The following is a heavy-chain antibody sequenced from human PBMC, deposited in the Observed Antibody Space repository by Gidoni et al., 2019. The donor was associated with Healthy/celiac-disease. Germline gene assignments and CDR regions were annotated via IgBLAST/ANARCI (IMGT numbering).Heavy chain of an antibody. CDR2: ISSSGSTI. Sequence: EVQLVESGGGLVQPGGSLRLSCAASGFTFSSYEMNWVRQAPGKGLEWVSYISSSGSTIYYADSVKGRFTISRDNAKNSLYLQMNSLRAEDTAVYYCARVLLGIAVALDYWGQGTLVTVSS. CDR1: GFTFSSYE. J-gene: IGHJ4*02. V-gene: IGHV3-48*03. D-gene: IGHD6-19*01. CDR3: ARVLLGIAVALDY.